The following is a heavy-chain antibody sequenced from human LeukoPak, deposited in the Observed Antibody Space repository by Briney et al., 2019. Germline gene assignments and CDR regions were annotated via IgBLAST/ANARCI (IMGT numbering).Heavy chain of an antibody. Sequence: SETLSLTCIVSGGSISRGTYYWSWIRQPPGKGLEWIGYIYYSGDTKYNPSLKSRVTTSVDTSKNQFSLNLSSVTAADTAAYYCASSTGGAGGYWGQGTLVTVSS. CDR3: ASSTGGAGGY. CDR1: GGSISRGTYY. CDR2: IYYSGDT. D-gene: IGHD7-27*01. J-gene: IGHJ4*02. V-gene: IGHV4-61*01.